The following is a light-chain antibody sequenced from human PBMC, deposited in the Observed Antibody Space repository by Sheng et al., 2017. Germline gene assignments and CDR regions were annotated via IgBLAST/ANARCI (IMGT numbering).Light chain of an antibody. CDR1: QRISSW. CDR3: QHYNSYPWT. Sequence: DIQMTQSPSTLPASVGDRVTITCRASQRISSWLAWYQQKPGKAPKLLIYKASNLESGVPSRFSGSGSETEFTLTISSLQPDDFATYYCQHYNSYPWTFGQGTRVE. V-gene: IGKV1-5*03. CDR2: KAS. J-gene: IGKJ1*01.